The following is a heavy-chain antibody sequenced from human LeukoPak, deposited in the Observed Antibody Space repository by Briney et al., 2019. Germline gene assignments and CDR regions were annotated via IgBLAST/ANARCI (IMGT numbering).Heavy chain of an antibody. Sequence: SQTLSLTCTASGGSISSGGYYWSWIRQHPGKGLEWIGYIYYSGSTYYNPSLKSRVTISVDTSKNQFSLKLSSVTAADTAVYYCARGLIVVPAAKTGGNWFDPWGQGTLVTVSS. CDR1: GGSISSGGYY. CDR3: ARGLIVVPAAKTGGNWFDP. J-gene: IGHJ5*02. V-gene: IGHV4-31*03. D-gene: IGHD2-2*01. CDR2: IYYSGST.